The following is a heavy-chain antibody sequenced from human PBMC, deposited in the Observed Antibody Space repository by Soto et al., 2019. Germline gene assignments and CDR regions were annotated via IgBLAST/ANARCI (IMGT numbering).Heavy chain of an antibody. CDR1: GGSISSYY. Sequence: QVQLQESGPGLVKPSETLSLTCTVSGGSISSYYWSWIRQPPGKGLEWIGYIYYSGSTNYNPSLKSRVTISVDTSKNQFSLKLSSVTAADTAVYYCARGATVTTAYYYYGMDVWGQGTTVTVCS. CDR2: IYYSGST. V-gene: IGHV4-59*01. CDR3: ARGATVTTAYYYYGMDV. D-gene: IGHD4-17*01. J-gene: IGHJ6*02.